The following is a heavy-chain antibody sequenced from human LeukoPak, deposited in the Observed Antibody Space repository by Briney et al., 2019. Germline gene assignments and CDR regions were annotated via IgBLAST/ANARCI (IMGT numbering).Heavy chain of an antibody. V-gene: IGHV4-31*03. CDR2: IYDSGSI. Sequence: NPSQTLSLTCTVSGGSISSGGYYRRWIRQHPGEGLEWIGYIYDSGSIYYNPSLKSRVTISVDTSKNQFSLKLSSVTAADTAVYYCARALGDYVLYGMDVWGQGTTVTVSS. CDR3: ARALGDYVLYGMDV. J-gene: IGHJ6*02. CDR1: GGSISSGGYY. D-gene: IGHD4-17*01.